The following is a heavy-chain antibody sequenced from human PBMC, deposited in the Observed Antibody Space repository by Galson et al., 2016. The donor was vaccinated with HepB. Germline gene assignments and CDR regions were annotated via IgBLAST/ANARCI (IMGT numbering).Heavy chain of an antibody. CDR3: TRGERLGLDH. D-gene: IGHD3-16*01. J-gene: IGHJ4*02. V-gene: IGHV4-4*08. CDR1: VASISSHY. Sequence: SETLSPTCSVSVASISSHYWSWLRQPPGKGLEWIGYIFSTGSTNHNPSLKSRVTISQDMSKNQFSLKLIPVTAADTAVYYCTRGERLGLDHWGQGILVTVSS. CDR2: IFSTGST.